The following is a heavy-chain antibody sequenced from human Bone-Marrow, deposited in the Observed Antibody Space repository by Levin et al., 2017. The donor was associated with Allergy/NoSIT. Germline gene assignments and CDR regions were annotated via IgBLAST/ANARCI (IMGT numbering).Heavy chain of an antibody. CDR2: INPNSGGT. V-gene: IGHV1-2*02. Sequence: GESLKISCKASGYTFTGYYMHWVRQAPGQGLEWMGWINPNSGGTNYAQKFQGRVTMTWDTSISTAYMELSRLRSDDTAVYYCASGIVVVTANPLDAFDIWGQGTMVTVSS. CDR3: ASGIVVVTANPLDAFDI. J-gene: IGHJ3*02. D-gene: IGHD2-21*02. CDR1: GYTFTGYY.